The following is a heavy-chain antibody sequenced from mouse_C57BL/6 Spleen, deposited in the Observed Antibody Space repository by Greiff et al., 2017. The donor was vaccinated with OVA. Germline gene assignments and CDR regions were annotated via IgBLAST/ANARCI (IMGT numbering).Heavy chain of an antibody. CDR1: GYSFTSYY. V-gene: IGHV1-66*01. Sequence: QVQLQQSGPELVKPGASVKISCKASGYSFTSYYIHWVKQRPGQGLEWIGWIYPGSGNTKYNEKFKGKATLTADTSSSTAYMQLSSLTSEDSAVYYCARSGGTYFDYWGQGTTLTVSS. CDR2: IYPGSGNT. CDR3: ARSGGTYFDY. D-gene: IGHD3-3*01. J-gene: IGHJ2*01.